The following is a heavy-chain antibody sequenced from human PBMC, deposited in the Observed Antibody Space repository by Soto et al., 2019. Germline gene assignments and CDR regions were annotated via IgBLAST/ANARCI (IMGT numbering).Heavy chain of an antibody. J-gene: IGHJ6*02. D-gene: IGHD2-2*01. V-gene: IGHV1-3*01. Sequence: QVQLVQSGTELKKPGASVKVSCKTSGYSFTKYGLHWVRQAPGQRLEWMGWINPGNGDTKYSQKFQGRVTITRDTPATTDYMELRRLRSEDTAVFYCARTDCSSTSCYNYYDDGMDAWGQGTSVTVS. CDR2: INPGNGDT. CDR1: GYSFTKYG. CDR3: ARTDCSSTSCYNYYDDGMDA.